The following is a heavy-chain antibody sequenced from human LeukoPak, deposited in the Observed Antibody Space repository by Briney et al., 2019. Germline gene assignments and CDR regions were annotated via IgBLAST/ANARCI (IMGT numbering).Heavy chain of an antibody. Sequence: SETLSLTCTVSGYSISSGYYWGWIRQPPGKGLEWIGSIYHSGSTYHNPSLKSRVTISVDTSKNQFSLKLSSVTAADTAVYYCARSSGTNSGGWFDPWGQGTLVTVSS. CDR1: GYSISSGYY. D-gene: IGHD1-26*01. V-gene: IGHV4-38-2*02. CDR3: ARSSGTNSGGWFDP. CDR2: IYHSGST. J-gene: IGHJ5*02.